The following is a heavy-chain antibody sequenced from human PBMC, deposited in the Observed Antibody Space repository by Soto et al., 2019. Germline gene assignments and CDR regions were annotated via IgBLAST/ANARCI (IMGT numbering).Heavy chain of an antibody. D-gene: IGHD3-3*01. CDR2: ISAYNGNT. Sequence: ASVKVSCKASGYTFTSYGISWVRQASGQGLEWMGWISAYNGNTNYAQKLQGRVTMTTDTSTSTAYMELRSLRSDDTAVYYCARDSREGIFGVVTRYYYYYGMDVWGQGTTVTVSS. CDR1: GYTFTSYG. CDR3: ARDSREGIFGVVTRYYYYYGMDV. V-gene: IGHV1-18*01. J-gene: IGHJ6*02.